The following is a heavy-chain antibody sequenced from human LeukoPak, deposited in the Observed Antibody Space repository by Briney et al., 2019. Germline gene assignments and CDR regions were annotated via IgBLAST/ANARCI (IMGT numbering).Heavy chain of an antibody. V-gene: IGHV1-46*04. CDR2: INPSSGTT. J-gene: IGHJ4*02. CDR1: GYTFTSYY. CDR3: ARTPGGTYLFDY. Sequence: ASVKVSCKASGYTFTSYYLHWVRQAPGQGLERMGIINPSSGTTRYAQKLQGRVTMTRDTSTSTVYMELSSLRSEDAAVYYCARTPGGTYLFDYWGQGTLVTVSS. D-gene: IGHD3-16*01.